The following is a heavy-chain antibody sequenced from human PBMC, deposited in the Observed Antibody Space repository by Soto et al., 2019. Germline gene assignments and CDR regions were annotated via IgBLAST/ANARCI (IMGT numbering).Heavy chain of an antibody. Sequence: SLRLSCAASGFTFTSYAMSWVRQAPGKGLEWVSAMSGNGDTTYYADSVKGRFTISRDNSKNTLCLQMDSLRAEDTAVYYCAIHKFYDARKRFDHWGQGTQVTVSS. J-gene: IGHJ4*02. CDR2: MSGNGDTT. CDR3: AIHKFYDARKRFDH. V-gene: IGHV3-23*01. CDR1: GFTFTSYA. D-gene: IGHD3-3*01.